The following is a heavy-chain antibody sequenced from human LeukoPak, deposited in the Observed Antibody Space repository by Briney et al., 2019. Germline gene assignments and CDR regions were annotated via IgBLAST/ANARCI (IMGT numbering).Heavy chain of an antibody. CDR2: INAGNGNT. CDR1: GYTFTSYA. D-gene: IGHD3-9*01. V-gene: IGHV1-3*01. J-gene: IGHJ6*02. Sequence: ASVKVSCKASGYTFTSYAMHWVRQAPGQRLEWMGWINAGNGNTKYSQKFQGRVTITRDTSASTAYMELSSLRSEDTAVYYCARDTRSSDILTGYYLYYYGMDVWGQGTTVTVSS. CDR3: ARDTRSSDILTGYYLYYYGMDV.